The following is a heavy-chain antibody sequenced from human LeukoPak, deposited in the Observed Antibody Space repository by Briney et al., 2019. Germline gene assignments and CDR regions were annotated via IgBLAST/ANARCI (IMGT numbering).Heavy chain of an antibody. D-gene: IGHD3-10*01. CDR3: ARGKIRTVVRGRAYYYCGLDV. CDR1: GESFSGYY. CDR2: IDHSGNT. Sequence: SETLSLTCAVYGESFSGYYWTWIRQPPGKGLEWIGEIDHSGNTNYNPSLKRRVTMSLDTSKNQFSLKLTSMTAADMAVYYCARGKIRTVVRGRAYYYCGLDVWGNGTTVTVSS. V-gene: IGHV4-34*01. J-gene: IGHJ6*04.